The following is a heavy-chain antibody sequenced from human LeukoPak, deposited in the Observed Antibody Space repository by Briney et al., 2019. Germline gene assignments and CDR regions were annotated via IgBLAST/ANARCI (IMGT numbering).Heavy chain of an antibody. J-gene: IGHJ5*02. CDR3: ARDSSSWLDNWFDP. D-gene: IGHD6-13*01. Sequence: GSSVKVSCKASGGTFSRYAISWVRQAPGLGLEWMGGIIPIFGTANYAQKFQGRVTITADESTSTAYMELSSLRSEDTAVYYCARDSSSWLDNWFDPWGRGTLVTVSS. CDR1: GGTFSRYA. V-gene: IGHV1-69*01. CDR2: IIPIFGTA.